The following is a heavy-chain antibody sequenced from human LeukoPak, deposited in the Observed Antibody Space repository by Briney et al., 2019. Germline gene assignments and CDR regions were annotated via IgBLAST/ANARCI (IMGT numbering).Heavy chain of an antibody. J-gene: IGHJ5*02. D-gene: IGHD3-22*01. CDR2: INSDGINT. CDR1: GFTFSSYS. V-gene: IGHV3-74*01. Sequence: SGGSLRLSCAASGFTFSSYSMSWVRQAPGKGLVWVSRINSDGINTSYADSVKGRFTISRDNAKNTLNLQMNSLRAEDTAVYYCARDLGQYYDTSDNWFDPWGQGTPVTVSS. CDR3: ARDLGQYYDTSDNWFDP.